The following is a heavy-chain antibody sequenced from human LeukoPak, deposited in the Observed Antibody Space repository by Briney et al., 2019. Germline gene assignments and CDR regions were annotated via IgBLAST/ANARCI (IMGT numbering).Heavy chain of an antibody. CDR3: ARGVWGLPDY. Sequence: DCIGCISAYNANTKYAQKLQGRVTINTETTTSTAYMELRSLRSDDTAVYYCARGVWGLPDYWGQGTLVTVSS. V-gene: IGHV1-18*01. J-gene: IGHJ4*02. CDR2: ISAYNANT. D-gene: IGHD4-11*01.